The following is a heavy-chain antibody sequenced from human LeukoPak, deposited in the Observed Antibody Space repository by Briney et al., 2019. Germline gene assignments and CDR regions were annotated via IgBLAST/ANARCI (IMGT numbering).Heavy chain of an antibody. CDR2: INTNTGNP. Sequence: ASVKVSCKASGYTFTIYAMNWVRQAPGQGLEWMGWINTNTGNPTYAQGFTGRFVFSLDTSVSTAYLQISSLKAEGTAAYYCAYDSSGWYNYFDYWGQGTLVTVSS. V-gene: IGHV7-4-1*02. D-gene: IGHD6-19*01. CDR3: AYDSSGWYNYFDY. J-gene: IGHJ4*02. CDR1: GYTFTIYA.